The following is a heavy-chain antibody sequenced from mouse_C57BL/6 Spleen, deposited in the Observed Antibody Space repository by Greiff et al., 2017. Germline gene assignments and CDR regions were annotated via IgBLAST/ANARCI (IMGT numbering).Heavy chain of an antibody. CDR2: IHPSDSDT. CDR1: GYTFTSYW. D-gene: IGHD2-3*01. CDR3: AISSEGYYGGY. J-gene: IGHJ3*02. V-gene: IGHV1-74*01. Sequence: QVQLQQPGAELVKPGASVKVSCKASGYTFTSYWMHWVKQRPGQGLEWLGRIHPSDSDTNYNQKFKGKATLTVDKSSSTAYMQLSSLTSEDSAVYYCAISSEGYYGGYWGQGTLVTVSA.